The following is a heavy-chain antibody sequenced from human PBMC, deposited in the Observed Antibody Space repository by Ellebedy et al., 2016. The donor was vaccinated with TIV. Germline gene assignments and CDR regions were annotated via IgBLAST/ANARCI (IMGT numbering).Heavy chain of an antibody. CDR1: GFTFSSYS. CDR2: ISSSSSYI. J-gene: IGHJ4*02. Sequence: GGSLRLXXAASGFTFSSYSMNWVRQAPGKGLEWVSSISSSSSYIYYADSVKGRFTISRDNAKNSLYLQMNSLRAEDTAVYYCAKDGDYYGSGTPHYWGQGTLVTVSS. V-gene: IGHV3-21*04. CDR3: AKDGDYYGSGTPHY. D-gene: IGHD3-10*01.